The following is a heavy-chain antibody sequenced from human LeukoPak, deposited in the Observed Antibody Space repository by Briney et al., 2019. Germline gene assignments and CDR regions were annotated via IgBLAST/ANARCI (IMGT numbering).Heavy chain of an antibody. J-gene: IGHJ4*02. D-gene: IGHD3-22*01. CDR2: IWYDGSNK. CDR1: GFTFSSYG. CDR3: ARDGTADSSGYYVGPFPDY. Sequence: TGGSLRLSCAASGFTFSSYGMHWVRQAPGKGLEWVAVIWYDGSNKYYADSVKGRFTISRDNSKNTLCLQMNSLRAEDTAVYYCARDGTADSSGYYVGPFPDYWGQGTLVTVSS. V-gene: IGHV3-33*01.